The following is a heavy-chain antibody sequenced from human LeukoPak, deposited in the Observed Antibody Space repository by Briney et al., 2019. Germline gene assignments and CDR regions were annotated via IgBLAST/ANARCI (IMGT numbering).Heavy chain of an antibody. D-gene: IGHD2-21*02. J-gene: IGHJ4*02. CDR2: ISGSGGST. CDR1: GFTFSSYA. Sequence: GGSLRLSCAASGFTFSSYAMSWVRQAPGKGLEWVSAISGSGGSTYYADSVKGRFTISRDNSKNTLYLQLNSLRAEDSAVYYCAKGGHDFNPFYWWGQGTLVTVSS. V-gene: IGHV3-23*01. CDR3: AKGGHDFNPFYW.